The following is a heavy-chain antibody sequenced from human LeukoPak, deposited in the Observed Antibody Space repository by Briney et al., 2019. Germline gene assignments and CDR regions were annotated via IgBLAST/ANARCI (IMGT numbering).Heavy chain of an antibody. Sequence: PGGSLRLSCAASGFTFSSYSMNWVRQAPGKGLEWVSYISSSSSTIYYADSVKGRFTISRDNAKNSLYLQMNSLRAEDTAVYYCATGQQLVPDYWGQGTLVTVSS. CDR1: GFTFSSYS. CDR3: ATGQQLVPDY. V-gene: IGHV3-48*01. J-gene: IGHJ4*02. CDR2: ISSSSSTI. D-gene: IGHD6-13*01.